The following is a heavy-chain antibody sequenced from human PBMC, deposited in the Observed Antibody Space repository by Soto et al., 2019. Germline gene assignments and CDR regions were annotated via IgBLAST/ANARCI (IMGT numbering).Heavy chain of an antibody. V-gene: IGHV3-30-3*01. D-gene: IGHD4-17*01. CDR2: ISYVGSNK. J-gene: IGHJ6*02. Sequence: GGSLRLSCAASGFTFSSYAMHWVRQAPGKGLEWVAVISYVGSNKYYADSVKGRFTISRDNSKNTLYLQMNSLRAEDTAVYYCARNYGDYLYYYYGMDVWGQGTTVTVSS. CDR1: GFTFSSYA. CDR3: ARNYGDYLYYYYGMDV.